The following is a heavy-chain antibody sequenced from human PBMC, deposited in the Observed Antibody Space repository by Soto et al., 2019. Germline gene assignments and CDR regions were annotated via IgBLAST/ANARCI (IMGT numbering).Heavy chain of an antibody. J-gene: IGHJ6*02. D-gene: IGHD3-3*01. CDR1: GFTFSDYG. Sequence: PGGSLRLSCAASGFTFSDYGMSWIRQAPGKGLERVSYISSSSSYTNYADSVKGRFTISRDNAKNSLYLQMNSLRAEDTAVYYCARDVGGTIFGVVISYYGMDVWGQGTTVTVSS. V-gene: IGHV3-11*06. CDR2: ISSSSSYT. CDR3: ARDVGGTIFGVVISYYGMDV.